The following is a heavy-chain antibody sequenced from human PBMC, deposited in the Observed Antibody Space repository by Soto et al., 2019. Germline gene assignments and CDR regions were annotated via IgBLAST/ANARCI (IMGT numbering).Heavy chain of an antibody. CDR1: GFTFSSYA. CDR3: AKDLSLVLELRGY. CDR2: ISSSGGST. J-gene: IGHJ4*02. Sequence: GGSLRLSCAASGFTFSSYAMSWVRQAPGKGLEWVSAISSSGGSTYYADSVKGRFTISRDNSKNTLYLQMHSLRAEDTAVYYCAKDLSLVLELRGYWGQGTLVTVSS. D-gene: IGHD1-7*01. V-gene: IGHV3-23*01.